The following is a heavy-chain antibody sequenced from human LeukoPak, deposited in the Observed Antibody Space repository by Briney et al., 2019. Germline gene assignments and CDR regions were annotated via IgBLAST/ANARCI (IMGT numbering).Heavy chain of an antibody. CDR2: IRYDGSNK. J-gene: IGHJ4*02. CDR3: AKGKPYYYGSGSYGGTQPSFLDY. CDR1: GFTFSSYG. D-gene: IGHD3-10*01. V-gene: IGHV3-30*02. Sequence: GGSLRLSCAASGFTFSSYGMHWVRQAPGKGLEWVAFIRYDGSNKYYADSVKGRFTISRDNSKNTLYLQMNSLRAEYTAVYYCAKGKPYYYGSGSYGGTQPSFLDYWGQGTLVTVSS.